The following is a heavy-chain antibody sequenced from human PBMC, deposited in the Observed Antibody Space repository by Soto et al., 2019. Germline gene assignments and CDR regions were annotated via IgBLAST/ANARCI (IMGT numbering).Heavy chain of an antibody. CDR3: ARGRQWLVRCYYYGMDV. CDR2: MNPNSGNT. J-gene: IGHJ6*02. D-gene: IGHD6-19*01. V-gene: IGHV1-8*01. Sequence: QVQLVQSGAEVKKPGASVKVSCKASGYTFTSYDINWVRQATGQGLEWMGWMNPNSGNTGYAQKFQGRVTMTRNTSISTAYMELSSLRSEDTAVYYCARGRQWLVRCYYYGMDVWGQGTTVTVSS. CDR1: GYTFTSYD.